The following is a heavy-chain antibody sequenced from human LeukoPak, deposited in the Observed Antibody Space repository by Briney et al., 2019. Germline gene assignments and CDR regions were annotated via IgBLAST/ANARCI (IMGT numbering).Heavy chain of an antibody. D-gene: IGHD2-21*02. J-gene: IGHJ4*02. V-gene: IGHV4-4*07. CDR1: GGSISSYY. Sequence: SETLSLTCTVSGGSISSYYWSWIRQPAGKGLEWIGRIYTSGSTNYNPSLKSRVTMSVDTFKNQFSLKLSSVTAADTAVYYCARGAYCGGDCYSDFDYWGQGTLVTVSS. CDR2: IYTSGST. CDR3: ARGAYCGGDCYSDFDY.